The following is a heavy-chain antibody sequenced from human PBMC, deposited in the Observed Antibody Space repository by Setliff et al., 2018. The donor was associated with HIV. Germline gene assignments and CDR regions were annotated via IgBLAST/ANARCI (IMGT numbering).Heavy chain of an antibody. CDR2: INPTRGNT. Sequence: GASVKVSCKASGYTFTSYYLHGVRQVPGQGFEWMGIINPTRGNTTYAQNFQGRVTLTRDTSTSTVYMELSRLKSEDTAVYYCARDRERGQYSRSAVGGYYYYYMDVWGKGTTVTVSS. J-gene: IGHJ6*03. D-gene: IGHD6-6*01. CDR1: GYTFTSYY. CDR3: ARDRERGQYSRSAVGGYYYYYMDV. V-gene: IGHV1-46*01.